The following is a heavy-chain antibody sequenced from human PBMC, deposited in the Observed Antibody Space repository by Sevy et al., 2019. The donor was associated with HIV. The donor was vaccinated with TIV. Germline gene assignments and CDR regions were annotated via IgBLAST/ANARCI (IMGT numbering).Heavy chain of an antibody. J-gene: IGHJ6*02. CDR3: ARDRLKAVAGTHYYYGMDV. D-gene: IGHD6-19*01. CDR1: GGSVSSGSYY. V-gene: IGHV4-61*01. CDR2: IYYSGST. Sequence: SETLSLTCTVSGGSVSSGSYYWSWIRQPPGKGLEWIGYIYYSGSTNYNPSLKSPVTISVDTSKNQFSLKLSSVTVADTAVYYCARDRLKAVAGTHYYYGMDVWGQGTTVTVSS.